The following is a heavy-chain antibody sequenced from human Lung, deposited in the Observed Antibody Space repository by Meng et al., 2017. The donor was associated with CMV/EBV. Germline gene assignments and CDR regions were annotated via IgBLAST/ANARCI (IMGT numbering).Heavy chain of an antibody. CDR1: GYTFINHD. D-gene: IGHD5-24*01. V-gene: IGHV1-8*01. J-gene: IGHJ5*02. Sequence: ASVKVSXKASGYTFINHDINWVRQAAGQGLGWVGWKNSNSGNTGYAQKFQGRVTINRDTSESTAYMELRSLRYEDTATYYCIRGPEADGGDWFDPWGQGTLVTVSS. CDR2: KNSNSGNT. CDR3: IRGPEADGGDWFDP.